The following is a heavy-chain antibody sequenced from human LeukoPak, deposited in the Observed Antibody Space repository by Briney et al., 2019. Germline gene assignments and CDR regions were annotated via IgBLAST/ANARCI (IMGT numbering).Heavy chain of an antibody. CDR2: ISYDGSNK. Sequence: PGGSPRLSCAASGFTFSSYGMHWVRQAPGKGLEWVAVISYDGSNKYYADSVKGRFTISRDNSKNTLYLQMNSLRAEDTAVYYCAKSTYSSSSLLPAHYWGQGTLVTVSS. J-gene: IGHJ4*02. CDR1: GFTFSSYG. D-gene: IGHD6-13*01. V-gene: IGHV3-30*18. CDR3: AKSTYSSSSLLPAHY.